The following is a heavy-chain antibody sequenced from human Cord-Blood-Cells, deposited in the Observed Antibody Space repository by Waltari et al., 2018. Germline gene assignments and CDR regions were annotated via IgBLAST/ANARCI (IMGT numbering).Heavy chain of an antibody. J-gene: IGHJ4*02. D-gene: IGHD5-18*01. V-gene: IGHV1-46*01. CDR3: ARGGTHSRGYSYGFDY. CDR1: GYTFTSYY. Sequence: QVQLVQSGAEVKKPGASVKVSCKASGYTFTSYYMLWVRQSPGQGLEWMGIINPSGGSTSYAQKFQGRVTMTRDTSTSTVYMELSSLRSEDTAVYYCARGGTHSRGYSYGFDYWGQGTLVTVSS. CDR2: INPSGGST.